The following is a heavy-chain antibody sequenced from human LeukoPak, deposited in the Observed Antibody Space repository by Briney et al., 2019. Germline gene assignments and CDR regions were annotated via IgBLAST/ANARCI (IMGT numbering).Heavy chain of an antibody. CDR3: ARYGGSYSLDY. V-gene: IGHV4-39*07. D-gene: IGHD1-26*01. Sequence: PSETLSLTCTVSGGSISSSSYYWGWIRQPPGKGLEWIGSIYYSGSTYYNPSLKSRVTISVDTSKNQFSLKLSSVTAADTAVYYCARYGGSYSLDYWGQGTLVTVSS. J-gene: IGHJ4*02. CDR1: GGSISSSSYY. CDR2: IYYSGST.